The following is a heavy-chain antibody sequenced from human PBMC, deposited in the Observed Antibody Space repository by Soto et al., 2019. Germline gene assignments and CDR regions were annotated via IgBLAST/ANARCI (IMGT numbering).Heavy chain of an antibody. CDR2: IYRTGST. CDR3: ASRDPGTSVDY. V-gene: IGHV4-4*02. D-gene: IGHD1-7*01. J-gene: IGHJ4*02. CDR1: CGSFTSNNW. Sequence: ETLSLTCAVSCGSFTSNNWWTWVRQPPGQGLEWIGEIYRTGSTNYNPSLKSRVTISLDKSENQFSLKVTSLTAADTAVYYCASRDPGTSVDYWGQGTLVTVSS.